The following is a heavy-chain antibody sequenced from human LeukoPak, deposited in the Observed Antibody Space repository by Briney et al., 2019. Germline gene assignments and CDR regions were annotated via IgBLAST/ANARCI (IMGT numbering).Heavy chain of an antibody. J-gene: IGHJ6*03. Sequence: GGSLRLSCTASGFTFSSYAMHWVRQAPGKGLDWVAIMRADGSKTYSTDAVKGRFTISRDNSKSTVYLQINSLGAEDTAVYYCAKALEDCSGGGCFSGYMDVWGKGTTVIVSS. CDR3: AKALEDCSGGGCFSGYMDV. CDR1: GFTFSSYA. CDR2: MRADGSKT. V-gene: IGHV3-30*02. D-gene: IGHD2-15*01.